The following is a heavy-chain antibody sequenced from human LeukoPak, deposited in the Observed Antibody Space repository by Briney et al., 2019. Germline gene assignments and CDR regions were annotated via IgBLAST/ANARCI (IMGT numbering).Heavy chain of an antibody. V-gene: IGHV3-48*04. CDR1: GFTFSSYS. CDR2: ISSSSSTV. J-gene: IGHJ4*02. D-gene: IGHD4-17*01. CDR3: ARGVWNGDYCVDY. Sequence: GGSLRLSCAASGFTFSSYSMNWVRQAPGKGLEWVSYISSSSSTVYYADSVKGRFTISRDYAKNSLYLQMNSLRADDTAVYYCARGVWNGDYCVDYWGQGTLVTVSS.